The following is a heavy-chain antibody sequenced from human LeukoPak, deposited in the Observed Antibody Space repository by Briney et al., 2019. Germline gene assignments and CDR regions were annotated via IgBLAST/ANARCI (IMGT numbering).Heavy chain of an antibody. Sequence: GGSLKLSCTASGFTVSSNYMSWVRQAPGKGLEWVSFIYSGGGTYNADYVKDRFTISRHNAKNTLYLQMNCLGAEDTALYYCASSIDLWELDYWGQGTLVTVSS. CDR1: GFTVSSNY. CDR3: ASSIDLWELDY. CDR2: IYSGGGT. V-gene: IGHV3-53*04. J-gene: IGHJ4*02. D-gene: IGHD1-26*01.